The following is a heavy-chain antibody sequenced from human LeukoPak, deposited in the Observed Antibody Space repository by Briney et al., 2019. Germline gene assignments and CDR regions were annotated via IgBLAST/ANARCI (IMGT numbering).Heavy chain of an antibody. Sequence: GGSLRLSCAASGFTFGSYAMSWVRQAPGKGLEWVSAISGSGGSTYYADSVKGRFTISRDNSKNTLYLQMNSLRAEDTAVYYCAKDPTGYCSSTSCRHFDYWGRGTLVTVSS. J-gene: IGHJ4*02. V-gene: IGHV3-23*01. CDR1: GFTFGSYA. CDR2: ISGSGGST. CDR3: AKDPTGYCSSTSCRHFDY. D-gene: IGHD2-2*01.